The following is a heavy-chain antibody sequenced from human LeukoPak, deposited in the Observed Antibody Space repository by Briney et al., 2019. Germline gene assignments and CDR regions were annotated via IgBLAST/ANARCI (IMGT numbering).Heavy chain of an antibody. CDR2: ISGSGGST. J-gene: IGHJ4*02. D-gene: IGHD6-19*01. V-gene: IGHV3-23*01. CDR1: GFTLSSYA. CDR3: AKDPSRGSGWYYGY. Sequence: GGSLRLSCAASGFTLSSYAMSWVRQAPGKGLEWVSAISGSGGSTYYADSVKGRFTISRDNSKNTLYLQMNSLRAEDTAVYYCAKDPSRGSGWYYGYWGQGTLVTVSS.